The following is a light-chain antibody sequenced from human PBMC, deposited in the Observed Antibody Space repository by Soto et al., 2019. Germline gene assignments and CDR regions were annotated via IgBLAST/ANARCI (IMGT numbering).Light chain of an antibody. CDR2: GAS. CDR3: QQYGSSPPS. CDR1: QSVSSSY. Sequence: EIFLTQSPGTLSLSRWEIATLSCRASQSVSSSYLAWYQQKPGQAPRLLIYGASSRATGIPDRFSGSGSGTDFTLTISRLEPEDFAVYYCQQYGSSPPSFGPGTKVDIK. V-gene: IGKV3-20*01. J-gene: IGKJ3*01.